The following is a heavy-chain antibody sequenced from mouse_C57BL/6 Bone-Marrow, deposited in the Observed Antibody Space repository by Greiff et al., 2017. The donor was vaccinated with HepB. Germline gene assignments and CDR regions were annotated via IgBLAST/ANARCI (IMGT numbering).Heavy chain of an antibody. CDR1: GYTFTDYN. CDR3: ATAQAKGFAY. CDR2: INPNNGGT. J-gene: IGHJ3*01. Sequence: VQLQQSGPELVKPGASVKIPCKASGYTFTDYNMDWVKQSHGKSLEWIGDINPNNGGTIYNQKFKGKATLTVDKSSSTAYMELRSLTSEHTAVYYCATAQAKGFAYWGQGTLVTVSA. V-gene: IGHV1-18*01. D-gene: IGHD3-2*02.